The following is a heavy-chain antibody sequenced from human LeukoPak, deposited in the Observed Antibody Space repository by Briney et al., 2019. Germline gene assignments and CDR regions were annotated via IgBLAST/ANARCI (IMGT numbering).Heavy chain of an antibody. V-gene: IGHV3-23*01. D-gene: IGHD1-7*01. J-gene: IGHJ4*02. CDR3: ASELHY. CDR2: ICDSGGST. Sequence: GGSLRLSCAASGFTFSNYAVSWVRQAPGKGLAWVSAICDSGGSTQYADSVKGRFTISRDNAKDSLYLQMNSLRAEDTGVYYCASELHYWGPGTLVTVSS. CDR1: GFTFSNYA.